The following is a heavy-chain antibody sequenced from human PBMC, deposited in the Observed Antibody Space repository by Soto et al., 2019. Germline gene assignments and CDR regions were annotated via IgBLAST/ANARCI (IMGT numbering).Heavy chain of an antibody. CDR3: ARGLTGYWYFDL. CDR2: INHSGST. CDR1: GGSLSDYY. J-gene: IGHJ2*01. Sequence: QVQLQQWGAGLLKPSETLSLTCAGYGGSLSDYYWTWIRQPPGKGLEWIGEINHSGSTNYNPSLKSRVTLSVDTSKKQFSLKLSSVTAADTAVYYCARGLTGYWYFDLWGRGTLVTVSS. V-gene: IGHV4-34*01.